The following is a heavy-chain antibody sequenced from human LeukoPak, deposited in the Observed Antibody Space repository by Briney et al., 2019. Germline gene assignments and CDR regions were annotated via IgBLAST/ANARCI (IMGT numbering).Heavy chain of an antibody. V-gene: IGHV1-46*01. CDR1: GYTFTSYY. D-gene: IGHD6-13*01. CDR3: ARDPSQQLVTPDY. J-gene: IGHJ4*02. CDR2: INPSGGST. Sequence: ASVKVCCKASGYTFTSYYMHWVRQAPGQGLEWMGIINPSGGSTSYAQKFQGRVTMTRDMSTSTVYMELSSLRSEDTAVYYCARDPSQQLVTPDYWGQGTLVTVSS.